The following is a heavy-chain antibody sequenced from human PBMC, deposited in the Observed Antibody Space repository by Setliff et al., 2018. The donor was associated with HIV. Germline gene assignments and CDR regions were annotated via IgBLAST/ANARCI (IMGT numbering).Heavy chain of an antibody. J-gene: IGHJ4*02. CDR2: MYYSGST. CDR3: ASDISPDDGYNRLHYFDY. Sequence: SETLSLTCFVSGYSISGDYYWGWIRQPPGKGLEWIGSMYYSGSTYYTPSLKSRITISLDTSKNQFSLRMRSVTAADTAVYYCASDISPDDGYNRLHYFDYWGQGTLVTVSS. D-gene: IGHD5-12*01. CDR1: GYSISGDYY. V-gene: IGHV4-38-2*02.